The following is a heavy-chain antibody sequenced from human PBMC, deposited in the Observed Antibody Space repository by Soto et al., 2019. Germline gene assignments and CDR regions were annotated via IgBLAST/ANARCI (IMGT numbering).Heavy chain of an antibody. CDR1: GFTFSSYW. CDR2: IKQDGSEK. D-gene: IGHD3-3*01. J-gene: IGHJ4*02. V-gene: IGHV3-7*01. Sequence: GGSLRLSCAASGFTFSSYWMSWVRQAPGKGLEWVANIKQDGSEKYYVDSVKGRFTISRDNAKNSLYLQMNSLRAEDTAVYYCARSMATYYDFWSGYYQYYFDYWGQGTLVTVSS. CDR3: ARSMATYYDFWSGYYQYYFDY.